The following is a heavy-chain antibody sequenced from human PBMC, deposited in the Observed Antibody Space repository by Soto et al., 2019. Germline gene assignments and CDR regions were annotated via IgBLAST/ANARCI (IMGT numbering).Heavy chain of an antibody. Sequence: PGGSLRLSCAASGFTFSSYGMHWVRQAPGKGLEWVAVIWYDGSNKYYADSVKGRFTISRDNSKNTLYLQMNSLRAEDTAVYYCASFSYGSGSYYNVRDFDYWGQGSLVTVSS. CDR1: GFTFSSYG. CDR2: IWYDGSNK. CDR3: ASFSYGSGSYYNVRDFDY. J-gene: IGHJ4*02. D-gene: IGHD3-10*01. V-gene: IGHV3-33*01.